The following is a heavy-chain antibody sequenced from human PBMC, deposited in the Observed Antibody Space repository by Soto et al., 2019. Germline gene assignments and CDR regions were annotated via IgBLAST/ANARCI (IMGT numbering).Heavy chain of an antibody. CDR2: ISAYNGNT. CDR3: ARDGPRDRSVDI. J-gene: IGHJ3*02. CDR1: GYTFPSYG. V-gene: IGHV1-18*01. Sequence: QVHLVQSGAEVKKPGASVKVSCKASGYTFPSYGITLVRQAPGQGLEWMGWISAYNGNTNNAQRLQGRVTMTTDTATITADMELSSLRSDDTSVYYCARDGPRDRSVDICGQGTIVTVSS.